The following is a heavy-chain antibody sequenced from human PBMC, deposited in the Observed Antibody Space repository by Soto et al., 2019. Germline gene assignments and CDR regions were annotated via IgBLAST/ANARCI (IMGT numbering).Heavy chain of an antibody. CDR3: ARHENIVATTDYYYYYMDV. D-gene: IGHD5-12*01. CDR2: IYYSGST. CDR1: GCSISSYY. J-gene: IGHJ6*03. V-gene: IGHV4-59*08. Sequence: SETLSLTCTVSGCSISSYYWSWIRQPPGKGLEWIGYIYYSGSTNYNPSLKSRVTISVDTSKNQFSLKLSSVTAADTAVYYCARHENIVATTDYYYYYMDVWGKGTTVTVSS.